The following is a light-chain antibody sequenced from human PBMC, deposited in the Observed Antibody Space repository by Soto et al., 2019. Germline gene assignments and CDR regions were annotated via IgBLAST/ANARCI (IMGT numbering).Light chain of an antibody. J-gene: IGKJ1*01. Sequence: DIQMTQSPSTLSASVGDRVTITCRASQSIVSLLAWYQQKPGKPPKFLVYDASSLQRGVPTRFRGSGSGTECTLTIGSLLPDDFATYYCLHYNINSAWTSGQGTRVEVK. CDR3: LHYNINSAWT. CDR1: QSIVSL. V-gene: IGKV1-5*01. CDR2: DAS.